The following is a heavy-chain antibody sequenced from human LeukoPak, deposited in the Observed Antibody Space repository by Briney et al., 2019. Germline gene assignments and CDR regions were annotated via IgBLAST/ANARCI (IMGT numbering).Heavy chain of an antibody. CDR1: GFTVSSNY. V-gene: IGHV3-53*01. Sequence: GGSLRLSCAASGFTVSSNYMSWVRQAPGKGLEWVSVIYSGGSTYYADSVKGRFTISRDNSKNSLYLQMNSLRAEDTAVYYCARDIGGFAGTFDYWGQGTLVTVSS. D-gene: IGHD1-1*01. CDR2: IYSGGST. CDR3: ARDIGGFAGTFDY. J-gene: IGHJ4*02.